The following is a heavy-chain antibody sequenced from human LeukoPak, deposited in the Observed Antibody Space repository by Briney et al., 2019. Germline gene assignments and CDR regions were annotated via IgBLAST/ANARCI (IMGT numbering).Heavy chain of an antibody. V-gene: IGHV3-23*01. D-gene: IGHD1-26*01. Sequence: AGGSLRLSCAASGFTFSSYALNWVRQAPGKGLEWVSAISASGDSTYYADSVKGRFTISRDNSQNTLYLQMNSLRADDTAVYYCAKDLGRYRNNFFDYWGQGNLVTVSS. CDR2: ISASGDST. J-gene: IGHJ4*02. CDR1: GFTFSSYA. CDR3: AKDLGRYRNNFFDY.